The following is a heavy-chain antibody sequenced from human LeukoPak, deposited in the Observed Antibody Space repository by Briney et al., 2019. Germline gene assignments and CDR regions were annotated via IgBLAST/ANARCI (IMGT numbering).Heavy chain of an antibody. CDR1: GFTFSGYS. J-gene: IGHJ4*02. CDR3: AREVSEGFDF. V-gene: IGHV3-21*01. CDR2: FGTRSTSV. Sequence: GGSLRLSCTASGFTFSGYSMNWIRQAPGKGLEWVSSFGTRSTSVYHAGSVKGRFAISRDNAKNSLYLQMNSPRAEDTALYYCAREVSEGFDFWGQGTLVTVSS. D-gene: IGHD3-22*01.